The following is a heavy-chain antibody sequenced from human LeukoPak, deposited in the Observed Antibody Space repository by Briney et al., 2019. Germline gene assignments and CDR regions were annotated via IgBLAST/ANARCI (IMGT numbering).Heavy chain of an antibody. CDR2: IYYSGST. V-gene: IGHV4-39*01. CDR1: GGSISSSSYY. Sequence: SETLSLTCTVSGGSISSSSYYWGWIRQPPGKGLEWIGSIYYSGSTYYNPSLKSRVTISVETSKNQFSLKLSSVTAADTAVYYCARHLTYYYDSSGYYFDYWGQGTLVTVSS. CDR3: ARHLTYYYDSSGYYFDY. J-gene: IGHJ4*02. D-gene: IGHD3-22*01.